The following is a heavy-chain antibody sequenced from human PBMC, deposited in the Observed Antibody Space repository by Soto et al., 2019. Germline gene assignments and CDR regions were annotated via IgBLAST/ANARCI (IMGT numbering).Heavy chain of an antibody. J-gene: IGHJ5*02. V-gene: IGHV3-66*01. CDR3: ARAGVRGVIGWFDP. CDR1: GFTVSSNY. CDR2: IYSGGST. D-gene: IGHD3-10*01. Sequence: EVQLVESGGGLVQPGGSLRLSCAASGFTVSSNYMSWVREAPGKGLEWVSVIYSGGSTYYADSVKGRFTISRDNSNNTLYFQTTSLRAEDTAVYYCARAGVRGVIGWFDPWGQGTLVTVSS.